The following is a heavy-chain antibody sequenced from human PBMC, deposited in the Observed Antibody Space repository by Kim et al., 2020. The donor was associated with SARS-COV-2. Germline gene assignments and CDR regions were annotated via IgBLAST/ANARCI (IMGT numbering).Heavy chain of an antibody. D-gene: IGHD3-16*02. J-gene: IGHJ4*02. V-gene: IGHV1-18*01. Sequence: NFAPKFRDRVTMTTDTSTSTAHMDLRSLRSDDTAVYYCTRDSEYGGGYLDCWGQGTLVTVSS. CDR3: TRDSEYGGGYLDC.